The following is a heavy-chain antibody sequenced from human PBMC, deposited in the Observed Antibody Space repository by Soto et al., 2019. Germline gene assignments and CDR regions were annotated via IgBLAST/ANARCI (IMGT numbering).Heavy chain of an antibody. CDR2: IYYSGST. CDR3: VRHVDTDHIDY. D-gene: IGHD5-18*01. J-gene: IGHJ4*02. CDR1: GGSISSYY. V-gene: IGHV4-59*08. Sequence: QVQLQESGPGLVKPSETLSLTCTVSGGSISSYYWSWIRQPPGKGLEWIGYIYYSGSTNYNPSLKSRVTISVDTSKNQFSLKLRSVTAADTAVSHCVRHVDTDHIDYWGQGTLVTVSS.